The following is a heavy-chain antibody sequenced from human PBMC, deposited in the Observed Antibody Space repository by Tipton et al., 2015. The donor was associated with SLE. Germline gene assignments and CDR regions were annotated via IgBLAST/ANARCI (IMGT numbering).Heavy chain of an antibody. V-gene: IGHV3-11*04. Sequence: SLRLSCAASGFNFSDYYMSWIRPAPGKGLEWVSYISSSGGAIYYADSVKGRFTISRDNAKNSLYLQMNSLRAEDTAVYYCARSRRYYDSSGYYWYFDVWGRGTLVTVSS. D-gene: IGHD3-22*01. CDR1: GFNFSDYY. CDR2: ISSSGGAI. J-gene: IGHJ2*01. CDR3: ARSRRYYDSSGYYWYFDV.